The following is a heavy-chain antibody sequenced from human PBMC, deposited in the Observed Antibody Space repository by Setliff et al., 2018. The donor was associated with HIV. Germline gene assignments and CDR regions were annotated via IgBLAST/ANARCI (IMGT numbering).Heavy chain of an antibody. Sequence: SETLSLTCTVSGASISSGGYYWSWIRQPPGKGLEWIGYIYYSGSTNYNPSLKSRVTISVDTSKNQFSLKLSSVTAADTAVYYCAREVRYSGSYDYWGQGTLVTISS. D-gene: IGHD1-26*01. CDR2: IYYSGST. CDR1: GASISSGGYY. CDR3: AREVRYSGSYDY. J-gene: IGHJ4*02. V-gene: IGHV4-61*08.